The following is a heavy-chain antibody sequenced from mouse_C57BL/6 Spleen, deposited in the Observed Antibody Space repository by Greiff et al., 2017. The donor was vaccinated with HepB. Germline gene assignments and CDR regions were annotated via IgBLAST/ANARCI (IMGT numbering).Heavy chain of an antibody. V-gene: IGHV1-64*01. CDR3: AREGLRPPTGAMDY. CDR2: IHPNSGST. Sequence: QVQLQQPGAELVKPGASVKLSCKASGYTFTSYWMHWVKQRPGQGLEWIGMIHPNSGSTNYNEKFKSKATLTVDKSSSTAYMQLSSLTSEDSAVYYCAREGLRPPTGAMDYWGQGTSVTVSS. J-gene: IGHJ4*01. CDR1: GYTFTSYW. D-gene: IGHD2-4*01.